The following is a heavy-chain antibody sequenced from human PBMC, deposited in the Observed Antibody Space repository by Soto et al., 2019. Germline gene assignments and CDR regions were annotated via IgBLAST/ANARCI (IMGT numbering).Heavy chain of an antibody. Sequence: LRLSRAASGFLLCSSDKHWAKQAPGKGLVGGAKFGHDPPQMQYGDSVKGRFIISRDNSNNTLYVQMGGLRADDTAIYYCARGRVGVYGGYFRSYFDYWGQGSLVTVSS. CDR3: ARGRVGVYGGYFRSYFDY. D-gene: IGHD1-26*01. V-gene: IGHV3-33*01. CDR2: FGHDPPQM. CDR1: GFLLCSSD. J-gene: IGHJ4*02.